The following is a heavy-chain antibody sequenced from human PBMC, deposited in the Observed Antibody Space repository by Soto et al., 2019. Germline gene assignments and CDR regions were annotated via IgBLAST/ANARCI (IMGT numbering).Heavy chain of an antibody. D-gene: IGHD6-19*01. Sequence: SETLSLTCTVSGGSISSGGYYWSWIRQHPGKGLEWIGYIYYSGSTYYNPSLKSRVTISVDTSKNQFSLNLRSDDTAVYYCARDDRYSSGWYDYWGQGTLVTVSS. CDR2: IYYSGST. V-gene: IGHV4-31*03. CDR1: GGSISSGGYY. CDR3: ARDDRYSSGWYDY. J-gene: IGHJ4*02.